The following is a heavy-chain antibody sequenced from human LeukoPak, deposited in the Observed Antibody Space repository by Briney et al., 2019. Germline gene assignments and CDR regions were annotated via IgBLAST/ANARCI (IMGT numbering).Heavy chain of an antibody. CDR2: ISGSGGST. CDR3: AKDATVVIPWYFDY. J-gene: IGHJ4*02. CDR1: GFSFSTFV. V-gene: IGHV3-23*01. D-gene: IGHD3-22*01. Sequence: GGSLRLSCAASGFSFSTFVMHWVRQAPGKGLEWVSAISGSGGSTYYADSVKGRFTISRDNSKNTLYLQMNSLRAEDTAVYYCAKDATVVIPWYFDYWGQGTLVTVSS.